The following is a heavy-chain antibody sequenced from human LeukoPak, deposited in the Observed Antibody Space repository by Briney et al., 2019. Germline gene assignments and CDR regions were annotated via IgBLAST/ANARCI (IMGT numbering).Heavy chain of an antibody. CDR1: GYTFTSYD. CDR3: ARVPYDSSGYYLADAFDI. CDR2: MNPNSGNT. Sequence: GASLTVSCKASGYTFTSYDINWVRQATGQGLEWMGWMNPNSGNTGYAQKFQGRVTMTRNTSISTAYMELSSLRSEDTAVYYCARVPYDSSGYYLADAFDIWGQGTMVTVSS. V-gene: IGHV1-8*01. J-gene: IGHJ3*02. D-gene: IGHD3-22*01.